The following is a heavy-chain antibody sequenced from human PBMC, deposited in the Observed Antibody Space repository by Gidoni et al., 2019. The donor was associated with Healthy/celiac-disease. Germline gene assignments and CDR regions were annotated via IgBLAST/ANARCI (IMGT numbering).Heavy chain of an antibody. CDR1: GFTFSNAW. Sequence: EVQLVESGGGLVKHGGSLSLSCAASGFTFSNAWMSWVRQAPGKGLEWVGRIKSKTDGGTTDYAAPVKGRFTISRDDSKNTLYLQMNSLKTEDTAVYYCTTDYVSSWTLFDYWGQGTLVTVSS. CDR3: TTDYVSSWTLFDY. D-gene: IGHD6-13*01. J-gene: IGHJ4*02. V-gene: IGHV3-15*01. CDR2: IKSKTDGGTT.